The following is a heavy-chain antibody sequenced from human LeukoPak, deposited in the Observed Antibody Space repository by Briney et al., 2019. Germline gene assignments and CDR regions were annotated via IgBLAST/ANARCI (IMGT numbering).Heavy chain of an antibody. CDR3: VRGSKIRGVIPEGEFDY. J-gene: IGHJ4*02. CDR1: GFTFSRFA. Sequence: GGSLRLSCEASGFTFSRFAMHWDRQAPGKGLEWVAVISYDGKKTYYADSVKGRFTLSRDDSQNTVYLQMNSLRDDDTALYYCVRGSKIRGVIPEGEFDYWGRGTLATVSS. CDR2: ISYDGKKT. D-gene: IGHD3-10*01. V-gene: IGHV3-30*04.